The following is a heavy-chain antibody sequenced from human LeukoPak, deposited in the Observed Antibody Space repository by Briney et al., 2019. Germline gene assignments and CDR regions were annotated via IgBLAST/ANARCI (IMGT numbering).Heavy chain of an antibody. Sequence: PSETLSLTCTVSGGSISSYYWSWIRQPPGKGLEWIGYIYYSGSTNYNPSLKSRVTISVDTSKNQFSLKLSSVTAADTAVYYCARRFDSWGQGTLVTVS. CDR2: IYYSGST. CDR3: ARRFDS. J-gene: IGHJ4*02. V-gene: IGHV4-59*01. CDR1: GGSISSYY.